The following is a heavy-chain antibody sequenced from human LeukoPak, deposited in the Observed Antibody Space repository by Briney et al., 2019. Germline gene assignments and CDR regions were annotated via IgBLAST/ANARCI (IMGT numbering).Heavy chain of an antibody. J-gene: IGHJ4*02. CDR1: GFTFSSYA. D-gene: IGHD1-14*01. Sequence: GGSLRLSCAASGFTFSSYAMNWVRQAPGKGLEWVSTISGDGGDTNYADSVRGRFTISRANSKNTLFMQMNSLSPDDTAVYYCARGVEPLAANTLAYWGQGTLVTVSS. CDR2: ISGDGGDT. CDR3: ARGVEPLAANTLAY. V-gene: IGHV3-23*01.